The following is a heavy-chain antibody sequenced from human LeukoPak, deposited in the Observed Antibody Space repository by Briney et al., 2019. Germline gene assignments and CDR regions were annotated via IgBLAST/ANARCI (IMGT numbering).Heavy chain of an antibody. CDR1: GGSFSGDY. CDR2: INHSGST. CDR3: AASTNYDFWSGYGNY. D-gene: IGHD3-3*01. V-gene: IGHV4-34*01. Sequence: SETLSLTCAVYGGSFSGDYWSWIRQPPGKGLEWIGEINHSGSTTYNPSLKSRVTISVDTSKNQFSLKLSSVTAADTAVYYCAASTNYDFWSGYGNYWGQGTLVTVSS. J-gene: IGHJ4*02.